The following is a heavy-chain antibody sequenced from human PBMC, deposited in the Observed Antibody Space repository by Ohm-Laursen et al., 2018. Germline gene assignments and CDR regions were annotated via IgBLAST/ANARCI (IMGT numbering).Heavy chain of an antibody. Sequence: GSLRLSCAASGFTVSSNYMSWVRQAPGKGLEWVSVIYSGGSTYYADSVKGRFTISRDNSKNTLYLQMNSLRAEDTAVYYCAREKNYGGNSDAFDIWGQGTMVTVSS. CDR2: IYSGGST. D-gene: IGHD4-23*01. CDR3: AREKNYGGNSDAFDI. J-gene: IGHJ3*02. V-gene: IGHV3-53*01. CDR1: GFTVSSNY.